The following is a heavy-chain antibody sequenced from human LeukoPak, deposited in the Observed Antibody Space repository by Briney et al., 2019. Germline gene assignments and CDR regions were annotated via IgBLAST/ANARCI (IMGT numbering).Heavy chain of an antibody. J-gene: IGHJ5*02. CDR1: GGSISSYY. Sequence: ETLSLTCTVSGGSISSYYRSWIRQPPGKGLEWIGYIYYSGSTSYNPSLKSRVTVSVDTSKNQFSLKLSSVTAADTAVYYCARETWGPYCSGGSCYFNWFDPWGQGTLVTVSS. V-gene: IGHV4-59*01. D-gene: IGHD2-15*01. CDR2: IYYSGST. CDR3: ARETWGPYCSGGSCYFNWFDP.